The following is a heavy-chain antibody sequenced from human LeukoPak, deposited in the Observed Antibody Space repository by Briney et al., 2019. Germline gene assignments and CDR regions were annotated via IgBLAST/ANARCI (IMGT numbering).Heavy chain of an antibody. CDR2: IYHSGST. CDR1: GYSISSGYY. Sequence: HSETLSLTCAVSGYSISSGYYWGWIRQPPGKGLEWIGSIYHSGSTYYNPSLKSRVTISVDTSKNQFSLKLSSVTAADTAVYYCARDFGYWGQGTLVTVSS. J-gene: IGHJ4*02. V-gene: IGHV4-38-2*02. D-gene: IGHD3-10*01. CDR3: ARDFGY.